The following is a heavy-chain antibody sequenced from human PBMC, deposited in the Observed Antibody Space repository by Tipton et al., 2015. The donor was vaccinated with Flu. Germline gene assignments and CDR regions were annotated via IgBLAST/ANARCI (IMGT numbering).Heavy chain of an antibody. J-gene: IGHJ6*02. V-gene: IGHV1-18*01. CDR3: AGNSVASHYSYYGMDV. D-gene: IGHD2-15*01. CDR1: GYTFTSYG. Sequence: QLVQSGAEVKKPGASVKVSCKASGYTFTSYGISWVRQAPGQGLEWMGWISAYNGNTNYAQKLQGRVTMTTDTSTSTAYMELRSLRSDDTAVYYGAGNSVASHYSYYGMDVWGQGTTVTVSS. CDR2: ISAYNGNT.